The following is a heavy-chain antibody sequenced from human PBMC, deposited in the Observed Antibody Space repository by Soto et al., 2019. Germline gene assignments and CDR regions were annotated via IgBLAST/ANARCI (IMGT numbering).Heavy chain of an antibody. D-gene: IGHD2-15*01. CDR2: INEDGSET. Sequence: EVQLVESGGGLVQPGGSLRLSCAASGYPFSRYWLTWVRQAPGKGLEWVANINEDGSETYYLDSVRGRFTTSRDNAENSLFQQKNSLRAEDTAVYYCASRFCSVAACDRAGYRVFDYWGPGTVVTVSS. J-gene: IGHJ4*02. CDR3: ASRFCSVAACDRAGYRVFDY. CDR1: GYPFSRYW. V-gene: IGHV3-7*01.